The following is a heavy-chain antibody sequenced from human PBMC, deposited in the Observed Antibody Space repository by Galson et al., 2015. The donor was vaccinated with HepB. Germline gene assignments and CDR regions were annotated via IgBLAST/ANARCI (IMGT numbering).Heavy chain of an antibody. CDR3: AREVSSGWYVRYFDY. V-gene: IGHV3-48*02. CDR1: GFTFSSYS. Sequence: SLRLSCAASGFTFSSYSMNWVRQAPGKGLEWVSYISSSSSTIYYADSVKGRFTISRDNAKNSLYLQMNSLRDEDTAVYYCAREVSSGWYVRYFDYWGQGTLVTVSS. D-gene: IGHD6-19*01. J-gene: IGHJ4*02. CDR2: ISSSSSTI.